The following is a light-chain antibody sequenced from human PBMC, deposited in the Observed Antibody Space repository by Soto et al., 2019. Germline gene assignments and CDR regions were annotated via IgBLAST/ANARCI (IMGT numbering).Light chain of an antibody. CDR3: SSYTTNSTRV. J-gene: IGLJ3*02. V-gene: IGLV2-14*03. CDR1: SSDVGIYHY. Sequence: QSALTQPASVSGSPGQSITISCTGSSSDVGIYHYVSWYQQYAGKAPKLIIYDVTNRPSGVSVRFSGSKSGNTASLTISGLRTEDEADYCCSSYTTNSTRVFGGGTKLTVL. CDR2: DVT.